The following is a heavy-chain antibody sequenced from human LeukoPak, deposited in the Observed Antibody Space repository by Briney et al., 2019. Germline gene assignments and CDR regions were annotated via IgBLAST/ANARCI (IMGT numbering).Heavy chain of an antibody. D-gene: IGHD3-22*01. Sequence: SETLSLTCTVSGASINNYYWSWVRQPPLKGLEWIGYIYSTGDTSYKPSLESRVSISMDTSKNHFSLEITSVTAADTAVYYCARGSRVYDRSGFHTWHDYWGHGTLVTVSS. CDR1: GASINNYY. V-gene: IGHV4-59*01. J-gene: IGHJ4*03. CDR2: IYSTGDT. CDR3: ARGSRVYDRSGFHTWHDY.